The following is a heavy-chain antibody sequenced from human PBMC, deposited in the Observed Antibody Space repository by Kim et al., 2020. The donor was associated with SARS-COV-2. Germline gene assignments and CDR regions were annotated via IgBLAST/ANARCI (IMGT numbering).Heavy chain of an antibody. V-gene: IGHV1-2*02. J-gene: IGHJ3*02. CDR3: ARDQEHWATTTVDAFDI. CDR2: INPNSGGT. Sequence: ASVKVSCKASGYTFTGYYMHWVRQAPGQGLEWMEWINPNSGGTNYAQKFQGRVTMTRDTSISTAYMELSRLRSDDTAVYYCARDQEHWATTTVDAFDIWGQGTMVTVSS. D-gene: IGHD7-27*01. CDR1: GYTFTGYY.